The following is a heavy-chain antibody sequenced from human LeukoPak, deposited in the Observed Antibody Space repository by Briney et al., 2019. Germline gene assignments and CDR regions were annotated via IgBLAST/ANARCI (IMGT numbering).Heavy chain of an antibody. V-gene: IGHV4-59*08. J-gene: IGHJ3*02. CDR3: ARSRGVPGVDAFDS. CDR2: IYYSGST. Sequence: ETLSDTRTVSGGSISSYYWSWIRQPPGKGLEWIGYIYYSGSTNYNPSLKSRVTISVDTSKNQFSLKLSSVAAADTAVYYCARSRGVPGVDAFDSWGQGTLVTVSS. CDR1: GGSISSYY. D-gene: IGHD6-13*01.